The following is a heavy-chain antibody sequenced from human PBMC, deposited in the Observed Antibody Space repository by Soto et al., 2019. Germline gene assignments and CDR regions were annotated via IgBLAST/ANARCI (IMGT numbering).Heavy chain of an antibody. D-gene: IGHD3-22*01. CDR3: TRRSEYDSGGYHYAYDY. V-gene: IGHV3-73*01. CDR2: IRSKANNFAT. J-gene: IGHJ4*02. Sequence: GGSLRLSCAASGFTFSDSAMHWVRQASGKGLEWLGRIRSKANNFATAYAASVKGRFTISRDDAKNTVYLQMNSLNSEDTAVYFCTRRSEYDSGGYHYAYDYRGRGTRVTGSS. CDR1: GFTFSDSA.